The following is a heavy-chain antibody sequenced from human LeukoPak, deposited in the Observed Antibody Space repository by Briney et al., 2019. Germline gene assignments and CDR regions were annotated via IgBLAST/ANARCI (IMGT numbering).Heavy chain of an antibody. Sequence: GSLRLSCAASGFTFSSYAMHWVRQAPGKGLEYVSAISSNGGSTYYANSVKGRFTISRDNSKNTLYLQMGSLRAEDMAVYYCARSERGYSYGYDYWGQGTLVTVSS. D-gene: IGHD5-18*01. J-gene: IGHJ4*02. CDR1: GFTFSSYA. CDR3: ARSERGYSYGYDY. CDR2: ISSNGGST. V-gene: IGHV3-64*01.